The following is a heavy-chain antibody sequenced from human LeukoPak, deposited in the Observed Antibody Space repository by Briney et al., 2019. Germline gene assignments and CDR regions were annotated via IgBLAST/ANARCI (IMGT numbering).Heavy chain of an antibody. CDR2: ISKSGDFT. J-gene: IGHJ4*01. D-gene: IGHD6-13*01. Sequence: GGSLRPSCAASGFTFSSSAMSWVRQAPGKGLEWVSVISKSGDFTYYADSVKGRFTISRDSSKNTLNLQMNSLRAEDTAVYYCAKESAAAGYFDYWGLGTLVTVSS. V-gene: IGHV3-23*01. CDR3: AKESAAAGYFDY. CDR1: GFTFSSSA.